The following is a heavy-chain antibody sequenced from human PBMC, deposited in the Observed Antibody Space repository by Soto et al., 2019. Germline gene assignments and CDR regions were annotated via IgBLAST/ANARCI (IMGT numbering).Heavy chain of an antibody. CDR1: GGTFSNTA. D-gene: IGHD3-3*01. J-gene: IGHJ3*02. V-gene: IGHV1-69*01. CDR3: ARDFVRGNSFGSEAFDI. CDR2: VIPIYNTA. Sequence: QLQLVQSGAEVKKPGSSVKVSCKASGGTFSNTAISWVRQAPGQGLQWLGGVIPIYNTAIYKQNFQGRVTITADESTNTAYMELTGLTSDDTGMYFCARDFVRGNSFGSEAFDIWGQGTMIIVSS.